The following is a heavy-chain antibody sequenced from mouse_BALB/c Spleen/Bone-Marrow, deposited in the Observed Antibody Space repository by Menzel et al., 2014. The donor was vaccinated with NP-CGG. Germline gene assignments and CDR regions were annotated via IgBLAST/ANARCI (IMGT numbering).Heavy chain of an antibody. CDR1: GYTFASYF. CDR3: TRSGPGFAY. Sequence: QVQLQQPGAELVKPGASVKLSCKASGYTFASYFLYWVKQRPGQGLEWIGEINPSSGGTNFNEKFKSKATLTIDKSSSTVYMQLSSLTSEDSAVYYCTRSGPGFAYWGQGTLVTVSA. CDR2: INPSSGGT. V-gene: IGHV1S81*02. J-gene: IGHJ3*01.